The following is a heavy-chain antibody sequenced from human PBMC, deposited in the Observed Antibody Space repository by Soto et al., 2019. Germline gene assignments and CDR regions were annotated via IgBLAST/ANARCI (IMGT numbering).Heavy chain of an antibody. CDR1: GFTFRTYW. Sequence: PGGSLRLSCEASGFTFRTYWMHWVRQAPGKGLVWVSRIKSDGSGTYYAESVEGRFTISRDNAQNKLYLQMNSLRAEDTALYYCVRGDGDYHDGNGYLGRHWGQGTLVTVSS. D-gene: IGHD3-22*01. CDR2: IKSDGSGT. J-gene: IGHJ4*02. V-gene: IGHV3-74*01. CDR3: VRGDGDYHDGNGYLGRH.